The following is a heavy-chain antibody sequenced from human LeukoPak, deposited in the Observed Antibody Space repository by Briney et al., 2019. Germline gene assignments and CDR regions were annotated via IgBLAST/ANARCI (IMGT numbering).Heavy chain of an antibody. CDR3: ARGDHYDIWSDYYTQTGFFFDR. J-gene: IGHJ4*02. CDR1: GGSFSGYY. CDR2: INYGGDT. Sequence: PSETLSLTCAVYGGSFSGYYWTWIRHTPGKGLDWIGEINYGGDTNYNPSLKSRVTISVDTSGNQFSLKMTSVTAADTAVYFCARGDHYDIWSDYYTQTGFFFDRWGQGTLVTVSS. D-gene: IGHD3-3*01. V-gene: IGHV4-34*01.